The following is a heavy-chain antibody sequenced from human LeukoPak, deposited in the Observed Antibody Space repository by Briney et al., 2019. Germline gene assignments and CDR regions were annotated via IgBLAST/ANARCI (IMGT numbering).Heavy chain of an antibody. J-gene: IGHJ4*02. D-gene: IGHD2-2*02. CDR3: ARDTVVVPAAIPAAPQAFDY. V-gene: IGHV1-46*01. CDR1: GYTFTSYY. Sequence: ASVKVSCTASGYTFTSYYMHWVRQAPGQGLEWMGIINPSGGSTSYAQKFQGRVTMTRDTSTSTVYMELSSLRSEDTAVYYCARDTVVVPAAIPAAPQAFDYWGQGTLVTVSS. CDR2: INPSGGST.